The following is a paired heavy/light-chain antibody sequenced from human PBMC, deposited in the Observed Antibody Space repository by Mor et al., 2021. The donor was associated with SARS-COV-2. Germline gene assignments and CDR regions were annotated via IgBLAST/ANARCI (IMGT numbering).Light chain of an antibody. CDR3: SSYTTSSTRV. J-gene: IGLJ2*01. V-gene: IGLV2-14*03. CDR1: SSDVGGYNH. Sequence: QSALTQPASVSGSPGQSITISCTGTSSDVGGYNHVSWYQHHPGKAPKLMIYDVSNRPSGVSYRFSGSKSGNTASLTISGLQAEDEADYYCSSYTTSSTRVFGGGTKLTVL. CDR2: DVS.
Heavy chain of an antibody. CDR2: ISGSGTNT. Sequence: EMQLLESGGGLVQPGGSLRLSCAASGFTFSNYAMTWVRHTPGKGLEWVSAISGSGTNTKYADSVKGRFTISRDNSMNTLSLQMNSLRAEDTAVYYCASYYGGNYFNYGMDVWGQGTTVTVSS. CDR3: ASYYGGNYFNYGMDV. J-gene: IGHJ6*02. V-gene: IGHV3-23*01. D-gene: IGHD4-17*01. CDR1: GFTFSNYA.